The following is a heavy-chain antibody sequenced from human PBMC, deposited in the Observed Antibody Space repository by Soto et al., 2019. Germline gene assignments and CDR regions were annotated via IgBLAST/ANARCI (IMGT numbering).Heavy chain of an antibody. V-gene: IGHV4-38-2*01. CDR1: GYSISSGDY. CDR3: SRVGQWVPYYYDSSPYTFENWFDP. CDR2: IYHGGST. Sequence: PAETLSLTCAVSGYSISSGDYWGWRREPPGKGLEWIGGIYHGGSTYYNPSLNSRVTFSIDMTNNHVSLILNSVTAAYTAVYYCSRVGQWVPYYYDSSPYTFENWFDPWGQGNLVRVSS. J-gene: IGHJ5*02. D-gene: IGHD3-22*01.